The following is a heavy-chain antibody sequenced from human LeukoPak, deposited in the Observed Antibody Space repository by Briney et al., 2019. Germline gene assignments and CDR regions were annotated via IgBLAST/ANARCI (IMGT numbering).Heavy chain of an antibody. CDR3: AREVRGFWSGIDY. Sequence: GGSLRLSCAASGFTFSSYSMNWVRQAPGKGLEWVSFISSSSSTIYYADSVKGRFTISRDNAKDTLYLQMNSLRAEDTGVYYCAREVRGFWSGIDYWGQGTLVTVSS. D-gene: IGHD3-3*01. CDR2: ISSSSSTI. V-gene: IGHV3-48*04. CDR1: GFTFSSYS. J-gene: IGHJ4*02.